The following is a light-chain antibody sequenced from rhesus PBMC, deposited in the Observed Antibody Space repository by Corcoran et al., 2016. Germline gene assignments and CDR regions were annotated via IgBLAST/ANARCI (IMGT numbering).Light chain of an antibody. CDR2: GAS. V-gene: IGKV3-24*04. CDR3: LQSSNWPWT. J-gene: IGKJ1*01. CDR1: QSVSSY. Sequence: EIVMTQSPATLALSPGERATLSCRASQSVSSYLAWYQQKPGQAPRLLSYGASSRATGIPDRFSGSGSGTEFTLTISSLEPEDVGVYFCLQSSNWPWTFGQGTKVEIK.